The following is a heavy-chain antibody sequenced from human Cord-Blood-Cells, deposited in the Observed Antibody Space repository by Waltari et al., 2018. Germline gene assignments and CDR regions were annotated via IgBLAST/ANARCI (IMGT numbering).Heavy chain of an antibody. CDR2: IKSKTDGGTT. Sequence: EVQLVESGGGLVKPGGSLSLSCAASGFTFSNAWMSWVRQAPGPGLEWVGRIKSKTDGGTTDYAAPVKGRFTISRDDSKNTLYLQMNSLKTEDTAVYYCTTCSSTSCYYYYYMDVWGKGTTVTVSS. CDR3: TTCSSTSCYYYYYMDV. D-gene: IGHD2-2*01. J-gene: IGHJ6*03. V-gene: IGHV3-15*01. CDR1: GFTFSNAW.